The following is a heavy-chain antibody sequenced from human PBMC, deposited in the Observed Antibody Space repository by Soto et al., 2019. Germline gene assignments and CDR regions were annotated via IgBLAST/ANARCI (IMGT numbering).Heavy chain of an antibody. Sequence: QVQLQESGPGLVKPSETLSLTCTVSGGSISNYYWSWIRQPPGKGLEWIGYIYYSGSTNYNPSLKSRVTIAVDTSKNQFSLKLSSVTAADTAVYYCASQVYWGQGTLVTVSS. V-gene: IGHV4-59*01. CDR2: IYYSGST. J-gene: IGHJ4*02. CDR1: GGSISNYY. CDR3: ASQVY.